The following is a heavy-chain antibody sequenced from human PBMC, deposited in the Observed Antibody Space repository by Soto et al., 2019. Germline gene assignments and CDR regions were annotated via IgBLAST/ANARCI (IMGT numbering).Heavy chain of an antibody. CDR1: GFTFSSYS. Sequence: SGGSLRLSCAASGFTFSSYSMNWVRQAPGKGLEWVSSISSSSSYIYYADSVKGRFTISRDNAKNSLYLQMNSLRAEDTAVYYCARRMLYLLDAFDIWGQGTMVTVSS. CDR3: ARRMLYLLDAFDI. J-gene: IGHJ3*02. D-gene: IGHD2-8*01. V-gene: IGHV3-21*01. CDR2: ISSSSSYI.